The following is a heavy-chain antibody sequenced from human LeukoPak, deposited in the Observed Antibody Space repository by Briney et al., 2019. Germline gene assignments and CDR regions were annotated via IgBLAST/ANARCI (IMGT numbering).Heavy chain of an antibody. D-gene: IGHD2-2*01. J-gene: IGHJ4*02. CDR1: GFTFSSHR. CDR2: LSSSSDYI. CDR3: TGGGNCAGTTCHFDF. Sequence: GGSLKLSCAASGFTFSSHRATWVRQAPGKGLEWVSSLSSSSDYIYYADSVKGRFTTSRHDAKNSLYLLMNSMTGADTAVWYCTGGGNCAGTTCHFDFWGQGTLVTVSS. V-gene: IGHV3-21*01.